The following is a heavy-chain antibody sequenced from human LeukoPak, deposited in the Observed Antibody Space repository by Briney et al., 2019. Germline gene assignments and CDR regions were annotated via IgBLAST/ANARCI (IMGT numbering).Heavy chain of an antibody. D-gene: IGHD3-10*01. CDR1: GYTLTELS. CDR3: ATCNPYYYGSRNLKELDY. CDR2: FDPEDGET. J-gene: IGHJ4*02. V-gene: IGHV1-24*01. Sequence: ASVKVSCKVSGYTLTELSMHWVRQAPGKGLEWMGGFDPEDGETIYAQKFQGRVTMTEDTSTDTAYMELRSLRSEDTAVYYCATCNPYYYGSRNLKELDYWGQGTLVTVSS.